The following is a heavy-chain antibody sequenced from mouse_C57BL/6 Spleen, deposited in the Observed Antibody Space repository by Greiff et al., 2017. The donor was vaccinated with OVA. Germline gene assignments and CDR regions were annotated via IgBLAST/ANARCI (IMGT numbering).Heavy chain of an antibody. Sequence: EVKVIESGGGLVQPGGSLKLSCAASGFTFSDYYMYWVRQTPEKRLEWVAYISNGGGSTYYPDTVKGRFTISRDNAKNTLYLQMSRLKSEDTAMYYCARQDDYDGGFDYWGQGTTLTVSS. J-gene: IGHJ2*01. CDR2: ISNGGGST. CDR1: GFTFSDYY. V-gene: IGHV5-12*01. CDR3: ARQDDYDGGFDY. D-gene: IGHD2-4*01.